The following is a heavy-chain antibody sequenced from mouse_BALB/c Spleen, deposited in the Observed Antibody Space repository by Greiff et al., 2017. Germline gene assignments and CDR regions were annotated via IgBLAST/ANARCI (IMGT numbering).Heavy chain of an antibody. V-gene: IGHV3-6*02. CDR3: ARAGYYRYEADY. J-gene: IGHJ4*01. CDR2: ISYDGSN. CDR1: GYSITSGYY. D-gene: IGHD2-14*01. Sequence: VQLKESGPGLVKPSQSLSLTCSVTGYSITSGYYWNWIRQFPGNKLEWMGYISYDGSNNYNPSLKNRISITRDTSKNQFFLKLNSVTTEDTATYYCARAGYYRYEADYWGQGTSVTVSS.